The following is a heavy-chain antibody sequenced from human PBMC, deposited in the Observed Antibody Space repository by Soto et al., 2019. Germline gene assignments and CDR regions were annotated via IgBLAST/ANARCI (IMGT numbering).Heavy chain of an antibody. CDR1: GFTFSSYA. CDR3: ARSSIAAPRGGPFDY. D-gene: IGHD6-6*01. CDR2: ISYDGSNK. Sequence: GGSLRLSCAASGFTFSSYAMHWVRQAPGKGLEWVAVISYDGSNKYYADSVKGRFTISRDNSKNTLYLQMNSLRAEDTAVYYCARSSIAAPRGGPFDYWGQGTLVTVSS. V-gene: IGHV3-30-3*01. J-gene: IGHJ4*02.